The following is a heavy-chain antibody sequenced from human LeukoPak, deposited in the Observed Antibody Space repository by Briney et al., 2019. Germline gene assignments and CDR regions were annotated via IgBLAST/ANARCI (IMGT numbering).Heavy chain of an antibody. Sequence: SQTLSLTCTVSGDSISSGGYYWSWIRQPPGKGLEWIGSIYYSRSTYYNPSLKSRVTISVDTSKNQFSLQLNSVTPEDTAVYYCARGAFGGIRDGMDVWGQGTTVTVSS. CDR2: IYYSRST. CDR1: GDSISSGGYY. CDR3: ARGAFGGIRDGMDV. J-gene: IGHJ6*02. D-gene: IGHD3-16*01. V-gene: IGHV4-39*07.